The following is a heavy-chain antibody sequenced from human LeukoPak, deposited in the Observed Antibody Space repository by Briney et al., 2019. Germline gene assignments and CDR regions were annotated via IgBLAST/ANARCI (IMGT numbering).Heavy chain of an antibody. CDR2: IYYSGST. CDR3: ARGLGTAMGNLKNNWFDP. Sequence: SETLSLTCTVSGGSISSSSYYWGWIRQPPGKGLEWIGSIYYSGSTYYNPSLKSRVTISVDTSKNQFSLKLSSVTAADTAVYYCARGLGTAMGNLKNNWFDPWGQGTLVTVSS. J-gene: IGHJ5*02. CDR1: GGSISSSSYY. D-gene: IGHD5-18*01. V-gene: IGHV4-39*01.